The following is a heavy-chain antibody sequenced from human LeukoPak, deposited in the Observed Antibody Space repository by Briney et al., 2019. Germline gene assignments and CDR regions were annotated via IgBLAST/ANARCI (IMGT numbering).Heavy chain of an antibody. CDR3: ARQKGNFYFDY. CDR2: FSYSGST. Sequence: SETLSLTCTVSGGSISSYYWSWIRQPPRKELEWIGYFSYSGSTNYNPSLKSRVTMSVDTSKNHFSLKVSSVTAADTAVYYCARQKGNFYFDYWGQGTLVTVSS. J-gene: IGHJ4*02. CDR1: GGSISSYY. D-gene: IGHD4-23*01. V-gene: IGHV4-59*08.